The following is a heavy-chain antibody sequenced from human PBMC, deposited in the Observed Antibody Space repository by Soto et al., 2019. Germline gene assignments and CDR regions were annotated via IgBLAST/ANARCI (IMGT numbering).Heavy chain of an antibody. D-gene: IGHD6-6*01. V-gene: IGHV3-23*01. CDR3: AEALCLGSSAHLVYYYGMDV. J-gene: IGHJ6*02. CDR1: GFTFSSYA. Sequence: GSLRLSCAASGFTFSSYAMSWVRQAPGKGLEWVSAISGSGGSTYYADSVKGRFTISRDNSKNTLYLQMNSLRAEDTAVYYCAEALCLGSSAHLVYYYGMDVSGHGTTLTVSS. CDR2: ISGSGGST.